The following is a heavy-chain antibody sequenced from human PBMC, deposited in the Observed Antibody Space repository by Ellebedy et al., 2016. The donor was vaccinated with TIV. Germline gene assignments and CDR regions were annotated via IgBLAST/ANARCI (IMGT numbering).Heavy chain of an antibody. CDR3: ARDLGLPTKTFDP. J-gene: IGHJ5*02. CDR1: GFTFSSYG. D-gene: IGHD5-18*01. Sequence: GESLKISCAASGFTFSSYGMHWVRQAPGKGLEWVAFIRYDGSNKYYADSVKGRFTISRDNSKNTLYLQMNSLRAEDTAVYYCARDLGLPTKTFDPWGQGTLVTVSS. V-gene: IGHV3-30*02. CDR2: IRYDGSNK.